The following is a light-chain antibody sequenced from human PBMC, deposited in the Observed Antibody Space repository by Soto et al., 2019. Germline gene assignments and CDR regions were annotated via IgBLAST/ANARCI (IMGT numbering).Light chain of an antibody. Sequence: ETVMTQSPVTLSVSPEDTATLSCRASQRVSSHLAWYQQKPGQAPRLLIYAASTRATGIPVRFSGSGSETEFTLTIRSLQSEDFALYYCHQYNNWPWTFGQGTKVDIK. V-gene: IGKV3-15*01. CDR2: AAS. CDR1: QRVSSH. CDR3: HQYNNWPWT. J-gene: IGKJ1*01.